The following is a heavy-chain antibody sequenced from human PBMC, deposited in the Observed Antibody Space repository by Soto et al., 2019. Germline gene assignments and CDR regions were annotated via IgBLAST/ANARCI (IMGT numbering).Heavy chain of an antibody. D-gene: IGHD6-13*01. CDR3: ARDGYSSSWYYYYGMDV. J-gene: IGHJ6*02. CDR1: GYTFTGYY. V-gene: IGHV1-2*04. CDR2: INPNSGGT. Sequence: ASVKVSCKASGYTFTGYYMHWVRQAPGQGLEWMGWINPNSGGTNYAQKFQGWVTMTRDTSISTAYMELSRLRSDDTAVYYCARDGYSSSWYYYYGMDVWGQGTTVTVS.